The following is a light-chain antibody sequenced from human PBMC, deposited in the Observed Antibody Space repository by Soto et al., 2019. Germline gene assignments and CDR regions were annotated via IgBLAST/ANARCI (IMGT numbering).Light chain of an antibody. J-gene: IGLJ1*01. CDR2: EDN. V-gene: IGLV2-14*01. CDR3: SSYTSSTPSYV. Sequence: QSVLTQPASVSGSPGQSITISCTGTSSDVGGYNYVSWYQQHPGKAPKRMIYEDNNRVSRVSNRCSGSKSGNTASLTISGLPAEDESDYYRSSYTSSTPSYVFGTGAKVT. CDR1: SSDVGGYNY.